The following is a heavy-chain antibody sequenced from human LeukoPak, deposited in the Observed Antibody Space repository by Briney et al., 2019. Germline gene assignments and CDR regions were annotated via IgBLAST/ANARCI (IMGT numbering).Heavy chain of an antibody. CDR1: GFTVSSNY. Sequence: PGGSLRLSCAASGFTVSSNYMNWVRQAPGKGLEWVSAISGSGGSTYYADSVKGRFTISRDNSKNTLYLQMNSLRAEDTAVYYCAKVGRITMIVVVTKQSFFDYWGQGTLVTVSS. J-gene: IGHJ4*02. V-gene: IGHV3-23*01. CDR3: AKVGRITMIVVVTKQSFFDY. D-gene: IGHD3-22*01. CDR2: ISGSGGST.